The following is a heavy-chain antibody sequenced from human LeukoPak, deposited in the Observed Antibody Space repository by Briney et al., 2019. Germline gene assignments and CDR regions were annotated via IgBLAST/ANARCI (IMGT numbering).Heavy chain of an antibody. CDR2: IGSSGSTI. CDR1: GFTFSTYE. J-gene: IGHJ5*02. V-gene: IGHV3-48*03. D-gene: IGHD3-10*01. Sequence: GGSLRLSCEASGFTFSTYEMNWVRQTPGKGLEWVSCIGSSGSTIYYADSVKGRFTISRDNGKNSLYLHMNTLRLEDTAVYYCVKDLMRDRWFGESWGQGTLVTVSS. CDR3: VKDLMRDRWFGES.